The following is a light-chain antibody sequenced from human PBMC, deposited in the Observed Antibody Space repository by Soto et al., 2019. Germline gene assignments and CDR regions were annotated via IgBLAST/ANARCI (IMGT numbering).Light chain of an antibody. CDR3: QQYGSSPPYT. Sequence: EIVLTQSPGTLSLSPGERATLSCRASQSVSSSYLAWYQQKPGQAPRLLIYGASSMATGIPARFSGSVSGTDFTLTISRLEPEDFAVYYCQQYGSSPPYTFGQGTKLEIK. V-gene: IGKV3-20*01. CDR2: GAS. CDR1: QSVSSSY. J-gene: IGKJ2*01.